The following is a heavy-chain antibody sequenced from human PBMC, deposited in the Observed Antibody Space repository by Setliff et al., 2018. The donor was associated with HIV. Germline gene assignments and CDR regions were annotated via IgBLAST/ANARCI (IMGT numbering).Heavy chain of an antibody. CDR1: GYTFTNFD. CDR3: ARDHVFGSRTGFDP. Sequence: GASVKVSCKASGYTFTNFDINWVRQATGQGLEWMGWMNPESGYTGYAQKFQDRVTITRNTSINTAYMELNSLRFDDTAVYYCARDHVFGSRTGFDPWGPGILVTVSS. CDR2: MNPESGYT. D-gene: IGHD3-10*01. J-gene: IGHJ5*02. V-gene: IGHV1-8*03.